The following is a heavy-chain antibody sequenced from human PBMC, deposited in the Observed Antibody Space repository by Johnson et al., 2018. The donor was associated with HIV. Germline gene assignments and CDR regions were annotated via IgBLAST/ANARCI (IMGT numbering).Heavy chain of an antibody. J-gene: IGHJ3*02. CDR2: ISWNSGSI. V-gene: IGHV3-9*01. Sequence: VQLVESGGGVVQPGGSLRLSCAASGFTFDDYVMHWVRQAPGTGLEWVSGISWNSGSIGYADSVKGRFTISRANAKNSLYLPMNSLRAEDTALYYCAKDRTKDYGDYSGDAFDIWGQGTMVTVSS. CDR3: AKDRTKDYGDYSGDAFDI. D-gene: IGHD4-17*01. CDR1: GFTFDDYV.